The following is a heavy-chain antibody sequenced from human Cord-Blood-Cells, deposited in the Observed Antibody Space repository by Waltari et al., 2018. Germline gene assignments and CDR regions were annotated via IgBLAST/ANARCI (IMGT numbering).Heavy chain of an antibody. Sequence: QVQLQQWGAGLLKPSETLSLTCAVYGGSFSGYYWCWFRQPPGKGLEWIGEINHSGSTNYNPSLKSRVTISVDTSKNQFSLKLSSVTAADTAVYYCARGSRSGWYRGAFDIWGQGTMVTVSS. J-gene: IGHJ3*02. D-gene: IGHD6-19*01. V-gene: IGHV4-34*01. CDR3: ARGSRSGWYRGAFDI. CDR1: GGSFSGYY. CDR2: INHSGST.